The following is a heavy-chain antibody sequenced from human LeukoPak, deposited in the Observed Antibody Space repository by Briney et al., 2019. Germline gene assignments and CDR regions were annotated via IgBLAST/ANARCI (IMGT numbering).Heavy chain of an antibody. Sequence: ASVKVSCKASGYTFTGYGISWVRQAPGQGLEWMGWISAYNGNTNYAQKLQGRVTMTTDTSTSTAYMELRSLRSDDTAVYYCARVMGGTGTGWFDPWGQGTLVTVSS. CDR3: ARVMGGTGTGWFDP. J-gene: IGHJ5*02. CDR2: ISAYNGNT. V-gene: IGHV1-18*01. D-gene: IGHD1-26*01. CDR1: GYTFTGYG.